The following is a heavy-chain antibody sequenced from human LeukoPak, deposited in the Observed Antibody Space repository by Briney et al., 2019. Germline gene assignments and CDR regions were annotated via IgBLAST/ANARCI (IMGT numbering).Heavy chain of an antibody. CDR2: ISWNSGSI. Sequence: PGRSLRLSCAASGFTFDDYAMHWVRQAPGKGLEWVSGISWNSGSIGYADSVKGRFTISRDNAKNSLYLQMNSLRAEDTALYYCAEAGGYYYDNSGYNDYFDYWGQGTLVTVSS. J-gene: IGHJ4*02. CDR1: GFTFDDYA. D-gene: IGHD3-22*01. V-gene: IGHV3-9*01. CDR3: AEAGGYYYDNSGYNDYFDY.